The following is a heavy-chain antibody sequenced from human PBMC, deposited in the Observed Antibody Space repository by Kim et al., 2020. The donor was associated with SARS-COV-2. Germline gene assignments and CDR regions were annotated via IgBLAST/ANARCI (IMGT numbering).Heavy chain of an antibody. CDR2: GGDT. V-gene: IGHV3-23*01. CDR3: AKGGSWCDY. Sequence: GGDTFYADAGKGHFTVSRDNSRDTHYLQMNRLTSEDTALYYCAKGGSWCDYWGQGTLVSVSS. D-gene: IGHD6-13*01. J-gene: IGHJ4*02.